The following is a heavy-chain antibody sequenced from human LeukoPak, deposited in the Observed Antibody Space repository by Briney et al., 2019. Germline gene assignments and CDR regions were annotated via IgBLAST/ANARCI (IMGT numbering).Heavy chain of an antibody. D-gene: IGHD3-10*01. Sequence: PGGSLRLSCAASGFTFSSYGMPWVRQAPGKGLEWVAVIWYDGSNKYYADSVKGRFTISRDNSKNTLYLQMNSLRAEDTAVYYCARDRGFGELLLYYFDYWGQGTLVTVSS. CDR2: IWYDGSNK. CDR3: ARDRGFGELLLYYFDY. V-gene: IGHV3-33*01. J-gene: IGHJ4*02. CDR1: GFTFSSYG.